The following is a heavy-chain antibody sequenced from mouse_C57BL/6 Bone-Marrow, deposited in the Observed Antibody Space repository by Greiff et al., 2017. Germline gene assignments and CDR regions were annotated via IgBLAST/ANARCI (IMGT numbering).Heavy chain of an antibody. CDR2: INPYNGGT. Sequence: EVQLQQSGPVLVKPGASVKMSCKASGYTFTDYYMNWVKQSHGKSLEWIGVINPYNGGTSYNQKFKGKATLTVDKSSSTAYMELNSLTSEDSAVYYCARGYYGSSSWFADWGQGTLVTVSA. CDR3: ARGYYGSSSWFAD. CDR1: GYTFTDYY. V-gene: IGHV1-19*01. J-gene: IGHJ3*01. D-gene: IGHD1-1*01.